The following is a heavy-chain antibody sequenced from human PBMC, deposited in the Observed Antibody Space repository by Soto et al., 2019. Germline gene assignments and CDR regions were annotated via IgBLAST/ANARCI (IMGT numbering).Heavy chain of an antibody. CDR2: ISNSGSS. Sequence: SETLSLTCTVSGGSISGYYWNWIRQPPGKGLEWIGYISNSGSSNNNPSLKSRITVNPDTSKNQFSLQLTSVTPEDTAVYYCAGTTSHYWYYMDVWGKGTTVTVSS. V-gene: IGHV4-59*12. CDR3: AGTTSHYWYYMDV. J-gene: IGHJ6*03. CDR1: GGSISGYY. D-gene: IGHD1-7*01.